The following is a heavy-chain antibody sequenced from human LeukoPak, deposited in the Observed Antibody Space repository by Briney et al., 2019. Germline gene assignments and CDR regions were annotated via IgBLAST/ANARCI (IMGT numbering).Heavy chain of an antibody. J-gene: IGHJ5*02. CDR1: GFTFSSYS. V-gene: IGHV3-21*01. D-gene: IGHD4-17*01. Sequence: GGSLRLSCAASGFTFSSYSMNWVRQAPGKGLEWDSSISSSSSYIYYADSVKGRFTISRDNAKNSLYLQMNSLRAEDTALYYFARAPGEGWFDPWGQGTLVTVSS. CDR2: ISSSSSYI. CDR3: ARAPGEGWFDP.